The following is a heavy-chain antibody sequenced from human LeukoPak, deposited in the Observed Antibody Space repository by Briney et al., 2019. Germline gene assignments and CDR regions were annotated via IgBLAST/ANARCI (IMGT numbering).Heavy chain of an antibody. D-gene: IGHD5-18*01. CDR2: IKQDGSEK. J-gene: IGHJ4*02. CDR3: ARVIGGGILRYSYQTHFDY. Sequence: GRPLRLSCAASGFTFSSYWMSWVRQAPGKGLEWVANIKQDGSEKYYVDSVKGRFTISRDNAKNSLYLQMNSLRAEDTAVYYCARVIGGGILRYSYQTHFDYWGQGTLVTVSS. V-gene: IGHV3-7*01. CDR1: GFTFSSYW.